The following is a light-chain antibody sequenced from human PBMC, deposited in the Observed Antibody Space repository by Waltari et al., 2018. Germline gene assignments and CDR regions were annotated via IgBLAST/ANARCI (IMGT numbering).Light chain of an antibody. CDR2: NNN. Sequence: QYILTQAPSESGAPGQSITISCSGHTSNIGLHPVNWYQHFPGAAPKVLIYNNNERPSGISFRFSASKSGTSASLAISGLRSEDEADYYCGAWDGTLKTWLFGGGTKVTVL. CDR1: TSNIGLHP. CDR3: GAWDGTLKTWL. J-gene: IGLJ3*02. V-gene: IGLV1-44*01.